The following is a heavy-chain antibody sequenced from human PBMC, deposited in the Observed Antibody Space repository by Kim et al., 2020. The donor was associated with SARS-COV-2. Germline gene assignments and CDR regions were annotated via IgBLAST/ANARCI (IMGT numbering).Heavy chain of an antibody. V-gene: IGHV3-73*01. D-gene: IGHD6-13*01. Sequence: GGSLRLSCAASGFTFSDSAMYWVGQASGKGLEGFGRIKSKANSYPTPFGASGKGRFTISRDDSKNTAYLQMNSLKTEDTAIYYCTRVPPYSNSWWDAFDIWGQGTMVTVSS. CDR1: GFTFSDSA. J-gene: IGHJ3*02. CDR2: IKSKANSYPT. CDR3: TRVPPYSNSWWDAFDI.